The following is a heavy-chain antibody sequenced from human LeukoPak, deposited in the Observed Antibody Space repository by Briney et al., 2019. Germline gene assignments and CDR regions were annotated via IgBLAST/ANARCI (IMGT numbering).Heavy chain of an antibody. J-gene: IGHJ4*02. D-gene: IGHD3-10*01. V-gene: IGHV3-7*03. CDR1: GFTFSSYW. Sequence: PGGSLRLSCAASGFTFSSYWMSWVRQAPGKGLEWVANIKQDGSEKYYVDSVKGRFTISRDNAKNSLYLQMNSLRAEDTAVYYCARVYYYGSGSQDPGSDYWGQGTLVTVSS. CDR3: ARVYYYGSGSQDPGSDY. CDR2: IKQDGSEK.